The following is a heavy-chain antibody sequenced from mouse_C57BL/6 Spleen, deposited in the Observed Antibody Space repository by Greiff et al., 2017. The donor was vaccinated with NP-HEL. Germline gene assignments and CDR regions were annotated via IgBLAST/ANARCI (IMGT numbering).Heavy chain of an antibody. CDR1: GYAFSSYW. CDR2: IYPGDGDT. CDR3: ARGLGREPPYFDV. V-gene: IGHV1-80*01. Sequence: QVQLQQSGAELVKPGASVKISCKASGYAFSSYWMNWVKQRPGKGLEWIGQIYPGDGDTNYNGKFKGKATLTADKSSSTAYMQLSSLTSEDSAVYFCARGLGREPPYFDVWGTGTTVTVSS. J-gene: IGHJ1*03. D-gene: IGHD4-1*01.